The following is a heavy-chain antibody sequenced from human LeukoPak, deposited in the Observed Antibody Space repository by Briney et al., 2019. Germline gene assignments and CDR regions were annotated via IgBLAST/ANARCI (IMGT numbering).Heavy chain of an antibody. J-gene: IGHJ4*02. V-gene: IGHV3-74*03. CDR3: ARGGSDTAMAHDY. CDR2: IDRDGSGT. Sequence: PGGSLRLSCAASGFTFSGYWMHWVRQVPGKGLVWVSHIDRDGSGTTYADSVKGRFTISRDDAKNTLYLQLNSLRAEDTAVYFCARGGSDTAMAHDYWGQGTLVTVSS. CDR1: GFTFSGYW. D-gene: IGHD5-18*01.